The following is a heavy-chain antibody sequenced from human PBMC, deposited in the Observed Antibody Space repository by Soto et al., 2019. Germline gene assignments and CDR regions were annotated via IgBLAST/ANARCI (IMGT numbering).Heavy chain of an antibody. V-gene: IGHV4-59*01. Sequence: LSLTCTVSGGSISSYYWSWIRQPPGKGLEWIGYIYYSGSTNYNPSLKSRVTISVDTSKNQFSLKLSSVTAADTAVYYCARAGGYSYGYYYYGMDVWGQGTTVTVS. CDR1: GGSISSYY. CDR2: IYYSGST. CDR3: ARAGGYSYGYYYYGMDV. J-gene: IGHJ6*02. D-gene: IGHD5-18*01.